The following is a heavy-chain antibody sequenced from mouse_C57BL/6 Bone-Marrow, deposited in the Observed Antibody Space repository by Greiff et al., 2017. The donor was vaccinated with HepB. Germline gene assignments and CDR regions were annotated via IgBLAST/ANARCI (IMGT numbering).Heavy chain of an antibody. CDR3: ARSLSYSNWYFDV. CDR2: IYPGGGYT. J-gene: IGHJ1*03. CDR1: GYTFTNYW. D-gene: IGHD2-5*01. V-gene: IGHV1-63*01. Sequence: VKLVESGAELVRPGTSVKMSCKASGYTFTNYWIGWAKQRPGHGLEWIGDIYPGGGYTNYNEKFKGKATLTADKSSSTAYMQFSSLTSEDSAIYYCARSLSYSNWYFDVWGTGTTVTVSS.